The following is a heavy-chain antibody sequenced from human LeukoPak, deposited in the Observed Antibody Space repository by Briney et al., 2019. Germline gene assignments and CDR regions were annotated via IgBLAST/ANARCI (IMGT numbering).Heavy chain of an antibody. Sequence: GASVKVSCKASGYTFTGYYMHWVRQAPGQGLEWMGWINPNSGGTNYAQKFQGRATMTRDTSISTAYMELSRLRSDDTAVYYCARGEHCGGDCYQPDINWFDPWGQGTLVTVSS. CDR2: INPNSGGT. CDR3: ARGEHCGGDCYQPDINWFDP. V-gene: IGHV1-2*02. CDR1: GYTFTGYY. J-gene: IGHJ5*02. D-gene: IGHD2-21*02.